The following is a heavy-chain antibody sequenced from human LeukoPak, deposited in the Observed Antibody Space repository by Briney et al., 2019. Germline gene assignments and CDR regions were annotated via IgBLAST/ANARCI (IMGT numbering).Heavy chain of an antibody. CDR1: GFTFSSYA. Sequence: GGSLRLSCAASGFTFSSYAMSWVRQAPGKGLEWVSAISGSGGSTYYADSVKGRFTISRDNSKNTLYVQMNSLRAEDTSVYYCAKDGGSGYYYFDYWGQGTLDTVSS. D-gene: IGHD3-22*01. CDR3: AKDGGSGYYYFDY. CDR2: ISGSGGST. V-gene: IGHV3-23*01. J-gene: IGHJ4*02.